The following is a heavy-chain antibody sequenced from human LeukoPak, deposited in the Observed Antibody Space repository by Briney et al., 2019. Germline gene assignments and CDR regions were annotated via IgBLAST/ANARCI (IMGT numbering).Heavy chain of an antibody. V-gene: IGHV4-39*07. J-gene: IGHJ6*03. CDR3: ATSGESADYYYYYMDV. CDR1: GGSISSSSYY. CDR2: IYYSGST. D-gene: IGHD2/OR15-2a*01. Sequence: SETLSLTCTVSGGSISSSSYYWGWIRQPPGKGLEWIGSIYYSGSTYYNPSLKSRVTISVDTSKNQFSLELSSVTAADTAVYYCATSGESADYYYYYMDVWGKGTTVTVSS.